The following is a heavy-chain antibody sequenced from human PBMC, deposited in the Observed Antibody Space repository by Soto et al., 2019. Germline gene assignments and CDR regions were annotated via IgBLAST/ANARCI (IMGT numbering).Heavy chain of an antibody. D-gene: IGHD3-22*01. V-gene: IGHV3-30*03. CDR1: GFMFNDYA. CDR3: SRGTYYPQSSGLHADY. J-gene: IGHJ4*02. Sequence: GGSLRLSCATSGFMFNDYAMYWVRQAPGEGLEWVAMISSDGNHQFYVDNVRGRFTVSRDNSKNTLNLQMNSLRPEDTAVYYCSRGTYYPQSSGLHADYWGPGTVVTVSS. CDR2: ISSDGNHQ.